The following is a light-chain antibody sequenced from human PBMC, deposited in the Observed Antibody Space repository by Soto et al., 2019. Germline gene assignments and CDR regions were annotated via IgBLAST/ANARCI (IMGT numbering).Light chain of an antibody. Sequence: EVVLTQSPGTLSLSPGERATLSCRTSQSVNSNYLAWYQQKPGQAPRLLIYGASSRATGVPDRFSGSGSGPDFTLTISRLEPEDFAVYYCQQYGTSSTFGQGTKVEIK. J-gene: IGKJ1*01. CDR2: GAS. CDR1: QSVNSNY. CDR3: QQYGTSST. V-gene: IGKV3-20*01.